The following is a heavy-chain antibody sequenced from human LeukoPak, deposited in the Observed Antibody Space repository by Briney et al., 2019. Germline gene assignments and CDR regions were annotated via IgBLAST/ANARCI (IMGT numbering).Heavy chain of an antibody. D-gene: IGHD1-26*01. J-gene: IGHJ4*02. Sequence: ASVKVSCKTSGYTFSMNVIHWMCQAPGQRLEWMGWINTGTGKTKYSQKFQGRLSITRDTSANTTSMELGSLRSEDTAVFYCARDKRSSPYYLFDYWGQGTLVTVSS. CDR2: INTGTGKT. V-gene: IGHV1-3*04. CDR3: ARDKRSSPYYLFDY. CDR1: GYTFSMNV.